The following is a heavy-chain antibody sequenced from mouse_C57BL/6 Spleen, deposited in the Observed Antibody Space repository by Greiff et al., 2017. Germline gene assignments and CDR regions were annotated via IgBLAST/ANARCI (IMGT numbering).Heavy chain of an antibody. CDR3: ARGFYYSGSNPYWYFDV. D-gene: IGHD1-1*01. V-gene: IGHV1-55*01. CDR2: IDPGSGST. Sequence: QVQLQQPGAELVKPGASVKMSCKASGYTFTSYWITWVKQRPGQGLEWIGDIDPGSGSTNYNEKFKSKATLTVDTSSSTAYMQLSSLTSEDSAVYYCARGFYYSGSNPYWYFDVWGTGTTVTVSS. J-gene: IGHJ1*03. CDR1: GYTFTSYW.